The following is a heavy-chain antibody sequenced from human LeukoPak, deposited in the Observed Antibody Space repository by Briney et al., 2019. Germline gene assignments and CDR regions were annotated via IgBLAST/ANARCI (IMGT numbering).Heavy chain of an antibody. CDR2: IYHSGTT. Sequence: SETLSLTCVVSGYSISSGYYWGWIRQPPGKGLEWVGTIYHSGTTYYNPSLKSRITMSVDTSKNQFSLKLSSVTAADTAMYYCARTYYDFWSGPSDYWGQGTLVTVSS. CDR3: ARTYYDFWSGPSDY. D-gene: IGHD3-3*01. J-gene: IGHJ4*02. CDR1: GYSISSGYY. V-gene: IGHV4-38-2*01.